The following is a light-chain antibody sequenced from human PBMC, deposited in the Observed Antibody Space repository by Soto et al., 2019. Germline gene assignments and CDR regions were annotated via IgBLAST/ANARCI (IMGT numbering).Light chain of an antibody. Sequence: EIVMAQSPATLSVSPVESATLSCRASQSVSSDLAWYQQKPGQAPRLLISRASSRATGIPDRFSGSGSGTDFTLTISRLEPEDFAVYYCQQYGGLPRTFGQGTKV. CDR3: QQYGGLPRT. J-gene: IGKJ1*01. CDR2: RAS. V-gene: IGKV3-20*01. CDR1: QSVSSD.